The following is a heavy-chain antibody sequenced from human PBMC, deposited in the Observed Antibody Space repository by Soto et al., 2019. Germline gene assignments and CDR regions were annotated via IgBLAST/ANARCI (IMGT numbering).Heavy chain of an antibody. CDR3: ARRGTLALDI. CDR1: GGSISSSTYY. V-gene: IGHV4-39*01. Sequence: QLKLQESGPGLVKPSETLSLTCTVSGGSISSSTYYWGWIRQPPGKGLEWIGSMYYSGSTYYNPSLTRRVPISVDTTNNQSSLKMRFVTAADTAVYYCARRGTLALDIWGRGTMVTVSS. J-gene: IGHJ3*02. CDR2: MYYSGST.